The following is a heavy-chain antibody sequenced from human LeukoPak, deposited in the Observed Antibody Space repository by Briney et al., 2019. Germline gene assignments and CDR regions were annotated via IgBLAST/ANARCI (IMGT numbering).Heavy chain of an antibody. Sequence: PGGSLRLSCAASGFTFSSYWMHWVRQAPGKGLVWVSRINSDGSSTSYADSVKGRFTISRDNAKNTLYLQMNSLRAEDTAVYYCARSGLWLAEEWYFDYWGQGTLVTVSS. D-gene: IGHD5-24*01. CDR1: GFTFSSYW. V-gene: IGHV3-74*01. CDR2: INSDGSST. J-gene: IGHJ4*02. CDR3: ARSGLWLAEEWYFDY.